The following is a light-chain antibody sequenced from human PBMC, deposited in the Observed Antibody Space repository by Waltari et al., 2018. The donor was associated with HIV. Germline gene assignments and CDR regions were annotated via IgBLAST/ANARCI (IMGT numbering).Light chain of an antibody. Sequence: QSVVTQPPSVSGTPGQTVTISCSGSTSTIGITTVNWYQHLPGTAPKRPIYGNYQRPSGFPDRFSASKSGTSASLAISGLQSEDEADYYCASWDASLNGWVFGGGTKLTVL. J-gene: IGLJ3*02. CDR1: TSTIGITT. CDR3: ASWDASLNGWV. CDR2: GNY. V-gene: IGLV1-44*01.